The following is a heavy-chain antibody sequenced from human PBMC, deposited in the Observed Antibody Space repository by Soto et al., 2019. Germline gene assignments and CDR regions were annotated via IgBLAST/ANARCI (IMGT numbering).Heavy chain of an antibody. Sequence: QVQLVQSGAEVKKPGSSVKVSCKASGGTFSSYTISWVRQAPGQGLEWMGRIIPILGIANYAQKFQGRVTITADKSPSTAYMELSSLRSEDTAVYYCAIGGYDSSGYYENYWGQGTLVTVSS. CDR3: AIGGYDSSGYYENY. CDR2: IIPILGIA. D-gene: IGHD3-22*01. V-gene: IGHV1-69*02. CDR1: GGTFSSYT. J-gene: IGHJ4*02.